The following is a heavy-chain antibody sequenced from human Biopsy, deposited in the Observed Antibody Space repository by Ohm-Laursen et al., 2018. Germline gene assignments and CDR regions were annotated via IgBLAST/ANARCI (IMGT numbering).Heavy chain of an antibody. Sequence: SVKVSCKASGGTLITYAISWVRQAPGQGLEWMGWVNPNSGATNYAQKFQGRVTMTSDTSISTAYIELRRLISDDTAVYFCARDRMVTIITLVRADTFDIWGQGTLVSVSS. D-gene: IGHD3-10*01. CDR1: GGTLITYA. J-gene: IGHJ3*02. V-gene: IGHV1-2*02. CDR2: VNPNSGAT. CDR3: ARDRMVTIITLVRADTFDI.